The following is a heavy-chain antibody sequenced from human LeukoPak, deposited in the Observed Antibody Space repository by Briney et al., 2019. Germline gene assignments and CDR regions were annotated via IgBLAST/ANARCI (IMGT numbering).Heavy chain of an antibody. CDR2: IYYSGST. J-gene: IGHJ5*02. CDR1: GGSISSSSYY. CDR3: ARGDDSDSSGYYL. V-gene: IGHV4-39*07. Sequence: SETLSLTCTVSGGSISSSSYYWGWIRQPPGKGLEWIGSIYYSGSTYYNPSLKSRVTISVDTSKNQFSLKLSSVTAADTAVYYCARGDDSDSSGYYLWGQGTLVTVSS. D-gene: IGHD3-22*01.